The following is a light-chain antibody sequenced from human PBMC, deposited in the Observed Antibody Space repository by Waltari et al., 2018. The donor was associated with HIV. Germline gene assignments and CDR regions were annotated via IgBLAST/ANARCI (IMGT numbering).Light chain of an antibody. CDR1: SSNIGSTY. J-gene: IGLJ1*01. V-gene: IGLV1-47*01. Sequence: QSVLTQPPSASGTPGQRVTISSPGSSSNIGSTYVSCYQQHPATAPKLLIYRNNQRPSVVPDLFSGSKSGTSASLAISGLRSEDEADYYCAAWDDSLSGYVFGTGTKVTVL. CDR2: RNN. CDR3: AAWDDSLSGYV.